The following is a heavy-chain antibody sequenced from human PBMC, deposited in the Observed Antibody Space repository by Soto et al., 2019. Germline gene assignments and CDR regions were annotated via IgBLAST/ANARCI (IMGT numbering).Heavy chain of an antibody. Sequence: DVQVVESGGGLIQPGGSLRLSCAASGFTVNGKKYMTWVRQAPGKGLEWVSALYIADGTFYADSVKGRFTVSIDSSKNTVYLQMNNLSPEDTAVYYCAPWLLREHAFDIWGLGTMVTVSS. CDR3: APWLLREHAFDI. V-gene: IGHV3-53*01. J-gene: IGHJ3*02. D-gene: IGHD2-15*01. CDR1: GFTVNGKKY. CDR2: LYIADGT.